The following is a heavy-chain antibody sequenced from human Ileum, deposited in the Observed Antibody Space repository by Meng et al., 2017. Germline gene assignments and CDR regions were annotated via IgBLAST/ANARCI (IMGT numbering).Heavy chain of an antibody. CDR2: VTPSSGNT. CDR1: GSRFTRFH. J-gene: IGHJ5*02. Sequence: QFQLVQLVAEVKKPGAPSKVSCTTLGSRFTRFHIHWVRQIPGQGLQWMGWVTPSSGNTRYSQTFQDRVTMTRDTSTSTVHLELRSLTSEDTAVYFCARSPAFDYDQTPVWLDPWGQGTLVTVSS. D-gene: IGHD3-22*01. CDR3: ARSPAFDYDQTPVWLDP. V-gene: IGHV1-46*03.